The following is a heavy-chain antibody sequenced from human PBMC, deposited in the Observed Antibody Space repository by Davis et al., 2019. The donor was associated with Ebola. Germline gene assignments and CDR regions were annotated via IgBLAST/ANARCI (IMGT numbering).Heavy chain of an antibody. CDR2: IYPGDSDT. J-gene: IGHJ5*02. Sequence: GESLKISCKGSGYSFTSYWIGWVRQMPGKGLEWMGIIYPGDSDTRYSPSFEGQVTISVDKSITTAYLQWSSLKASDTAMYYCARHGDYGDYVPHDWFDPWGQGTLVTVSS. CDR3: ARHGDYGDYVPHDWFDP. D-gene: IGHD4-17*01. V-gene: IGHV5-51*01. CDR1: GYSFTSYW.